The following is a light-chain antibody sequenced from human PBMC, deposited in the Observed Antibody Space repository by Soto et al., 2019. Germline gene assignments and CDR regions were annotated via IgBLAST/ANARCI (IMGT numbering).Light chain of an antibody. J-gene: IGKJ1*01. CDR3: QQANSYPWT. CDR2: GAS. V-gene: IGKV3-20*01. CDR1: QSVSSSY. Sequence: FTKHLRTLSLSPRERATLSCRGRQSVSSSYLAWYQQKHGQAPRLIIYGASSRATGIPDRFSAIKYGTAGTITISSLQPEDVETSDGQQANSYPWTFGQGTTVDIK.